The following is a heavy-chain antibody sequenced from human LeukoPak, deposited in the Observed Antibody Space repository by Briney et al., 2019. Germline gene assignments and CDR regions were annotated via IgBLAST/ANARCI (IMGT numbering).Heavy chain of an antibody. D-gene: IGHD3-3*01. CDR3: AKDGYDFWSGYSYYFDY. Sequence: QPGGSLRLSCAASGFTFSSYGMHWVRQAPGKGLEWVAFIRYDGSNKYYADSVKGRFTISRDNSKNTLYLQMNSLRAEDTAVYYCAKDGYDFWSGYSYYFDYWGQGTLVTVS. CDR2: IRYDGSNK. J-gene: IGHJ4*02. CDR1: GFTFSSYG. V-gene: IGHV3-30*02.